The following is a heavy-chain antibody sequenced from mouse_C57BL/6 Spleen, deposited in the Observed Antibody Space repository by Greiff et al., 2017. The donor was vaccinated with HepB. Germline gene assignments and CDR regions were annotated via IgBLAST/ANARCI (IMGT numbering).Heavy chain of an antibody. D-gene: IGHD3-3*01. CDR1: GYSITSGYY. CDR3: ARGGGTWGFDY. Sequence: EVKLMESGPGLVKPSQSLSLTCSVTGYSITSGYYWNWIRQFPGNKLEWMGYISYDGSNNYNPSLKNRISITRDTSKNQFFLKLNSVTTEDTATYYCARGGGTWGFDYWGQGTTLTVSS. CDR2: ISYDGSN. J-gene: IGHJ2*01. V-gene: IGHV3-6*01.